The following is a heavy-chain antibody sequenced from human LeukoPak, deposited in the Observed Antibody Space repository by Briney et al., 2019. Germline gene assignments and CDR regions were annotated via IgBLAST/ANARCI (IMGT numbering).Heavy chain of an antibody. Sequence: GASVTVSCKASGGTFSSYAISWVRQAPGQGLEWMGIINPSGGSTSYAQKFQGRVTMTRDTSTSTVYMELSSLRSEDTAVYYCARGCSSSWYYFDYWGQGTLVTVSS. J-gene: IGHJ4*02. CDR3: ARGCSSSWYYFDY. CDR1: GGTFSSYA. V-gene: IGHV1-46*01. CDR2: INPSGGST. D-gene: IGHD6-13*01.